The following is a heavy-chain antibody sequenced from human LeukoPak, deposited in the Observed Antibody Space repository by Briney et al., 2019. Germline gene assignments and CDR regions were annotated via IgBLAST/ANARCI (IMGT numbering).Heavy chain of an antibody. CDR2: IYHNGRT. D-gene: IGHD2-15*01. CDR1: GGSISSYY. V-gene: IGHV4-59*01. J-gene: IGHJ1*01. Sequence: SETLSLTCTVSGGSISSYYWSWIRQPPGKGLDWIGFIYHNGRTDYNPSLKSRVTISADTSKNQSSLRLSSVTAADTAVYYCARRLLGYCSGGSCYSGYFQHWGQGTLVTVSS. CDR3: ARRLLGYCSGGSCYSGYFQH.